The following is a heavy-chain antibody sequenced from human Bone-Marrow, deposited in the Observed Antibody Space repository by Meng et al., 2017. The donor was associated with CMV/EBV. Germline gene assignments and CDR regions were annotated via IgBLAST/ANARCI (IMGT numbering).Heavy chain of an antibody. Sequence: FRFSSYRMHLVRQAPCKGLEWVAGIWYDGSNKYYADSVKGRFTISRDNSKNTLYLQMNSLRAEDTAVYYCAKDPEGSIAARPLGMDVWGQGTTVTVSS. D-gene: IGHD6-6*01. CDR3: AKDPEGSIAARPLGMDV. J-gene: IGHJ6*02. V-gene: IGHV3-33*06. CDR2: IWYDGSNK. CDR1: FRFSSYR.